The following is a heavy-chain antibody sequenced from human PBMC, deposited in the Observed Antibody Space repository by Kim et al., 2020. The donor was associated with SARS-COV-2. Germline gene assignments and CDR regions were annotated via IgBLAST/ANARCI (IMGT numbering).Heavy chain of an antibody. V-gene: IGHV4-34*01. CDR2: INHSGST. D-gene: IGHD4-17*01. CDR3: AREGGYGDYE. J-gene: IGHJ4*02. CDR1: GGSFSGYY. Sequence: SETLSLTCAVYGGSFSGYYWSWIRQPPGKGLEWIGEINHSGSTNYNPSLKSRVTISVDTSKNQFSLKLSSVTAADTAVYYCAREGGYGDYEWGQGTLVTVSS.